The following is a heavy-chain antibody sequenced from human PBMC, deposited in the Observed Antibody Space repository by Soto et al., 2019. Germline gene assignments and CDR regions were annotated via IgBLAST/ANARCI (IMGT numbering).Heavy chain of an antibody. V-gene: IGHV1-69*08. Sequence: QLQLVQSGAAVKKPESSVKVSCKASGGTLNTYTISWVRQAPGQGLEWMGSILPFLGSTNYAKKFQGRVTITADQSTSTMELSSLRSEDTAVYFCARDVTAMEALYYYDTWGQGSLVTVSS. CDR1: GGTLNTYT. CDR2: ILPFLGST. J-gene: IGHJ4*02. D-gene: IGHD5-18*01. CDR3: ARDVTAMEALYYYDT.